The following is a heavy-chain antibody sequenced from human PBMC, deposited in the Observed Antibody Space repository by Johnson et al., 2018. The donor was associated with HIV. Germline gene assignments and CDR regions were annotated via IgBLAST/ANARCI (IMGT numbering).Heavy chain of an antibody. CDR2: ISYDGSNK. J-gene: IGHJ3*02. V-gene: IGHV3-30-3*01. Sequence: QEQLVESGGGVVQPGRSLRLSCAASGFTFSSYAMHWVRQAPGKGLEWVAVISYDGSNKYYADSVKGRFTISRDTSKNTLYLQMNSLRDEDTAVYYCAKDPKGSGWVWAFDIWGQGTMVTVSS. CDR3: AKDPKGSGWVWAFDI. D-gene: IGHD6-19*01. CDR1: GFTFSSYA.